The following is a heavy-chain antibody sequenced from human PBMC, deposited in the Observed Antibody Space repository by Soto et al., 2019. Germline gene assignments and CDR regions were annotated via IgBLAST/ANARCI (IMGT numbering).Heavy chain of an antibody. Sequence: GWSLRLSCSASGVPFSSYAMHWVRQAPGKGLEYVSAISSNGGSTYYADSVKGRFTISRDNSKNTLYLQMSSLRAEDTAVYYCVSFRWVRGVIMGPADYWGQGTLVTVS. CDR2: ISSNGGST. J-gene: IGHJ4*02. D-gene: IGHD3-10*01. V-gene: IGHV3-64D*06. CDR3: VSFRWVRGVIMGPADY. CDR1: GVPFSSYA.